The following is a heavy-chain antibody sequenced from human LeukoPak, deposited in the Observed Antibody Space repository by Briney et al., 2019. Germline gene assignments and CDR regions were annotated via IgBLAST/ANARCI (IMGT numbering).Heavy chain of an antibody. V-gene: IGHV3-48*03. CDR3: ARDSPHGPDY. D-gene: IGHD5-24*01. J-gene: IGHJ4*02. CDR1: GFTFSSYE. CDR2: ISSSGSTI. Sequence: SGGSLRLSCAASGFTFSSYEMNWVRQAPGKGLEWVSYISSSGSTIYYADSVKGRFTISRDNAENSLYLQMNSLRAEDTAVYYCARDSPHGPDYWGQGTLVTVSS.